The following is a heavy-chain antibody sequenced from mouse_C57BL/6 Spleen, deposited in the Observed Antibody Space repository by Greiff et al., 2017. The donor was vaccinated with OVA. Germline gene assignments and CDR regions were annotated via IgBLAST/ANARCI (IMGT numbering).Heavy chain of an antibody. CDR3: AREDYGSPFDY. Sequence: QIQLQQPGAELVKPGASVKMSCKASGYTFTSYWITWVKQRPGQGLEWIGDIYPGCGSTNYNEKFKSKATLTVDTSSSTAYMQLSSLTSEDSAVYYCAREDYGSPFDYWGQGTTLTVSS. D-gene: IGHD1-1*01. CDR2: IYPGCGST. CDR1: GYTFTSYW. J-gene: IGHJ2*01. V-gene: IGHV1-55*01.